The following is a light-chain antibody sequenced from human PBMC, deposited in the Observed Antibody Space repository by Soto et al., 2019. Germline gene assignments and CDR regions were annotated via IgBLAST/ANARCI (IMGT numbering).Light chain of an antibody. V-gene: IGKV3-20*01. CDR3: QQYASSPLRT. CDR1: QTFGRNY. J-gene: IGKJ4*02. Sequence: IVLTQLPGRLFSLPGEAATLSCKASQTFGRNYLASDEQNPGQAPRILXXGKXTRATGIPERFSGSGSGKAFTLSISRLKPEYFSVYYCQQYASSPLRTFGGGTKVEIK. CDR2: GKX.